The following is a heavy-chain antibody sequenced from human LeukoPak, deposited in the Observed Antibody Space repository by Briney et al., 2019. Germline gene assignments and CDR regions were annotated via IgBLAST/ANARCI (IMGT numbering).Heavy chain of an antibody. Sequence: GGSLRLSCTASAFAFSNHAMSWVRQAPGKGLEWVSYISSSSSYTNYADSVKGRFTISRDNAKNSLNLQMNSLRAEDTAVYYCARAGYSYDFDYWGQGTLVTVSS. CDR1: AFAFSNHA. CDR3: ARAGYSYDFDY. CDR2: ISSSSSYT. V-gene: IGHV3-11*06. J-gene: IGHJ4*02. D-gene: IGHD5-18*01.